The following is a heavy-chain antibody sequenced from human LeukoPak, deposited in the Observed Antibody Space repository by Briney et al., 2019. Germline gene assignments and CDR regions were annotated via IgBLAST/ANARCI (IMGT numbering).Heavy chain of an antibody. Sequence: PSETLSLTCTVSGGSISSSSYYWGWIRQPPGKGLEWIGSIYYSGSTYYNPSLKSRVTISVDTSKNQFSLKLSSVTAADTAVYYCARTTNDNWNDVPVEYYYGMDVWGQGTTVTVSS. J-gene: IGHJ6*02. D-gene: IGHD1-1*01. CDR3: ARTTNDNWNDVPVEYYYGMDV. V-gene: IGHV4-39*01. CDR2: IYYSGST. CDR1: GGSISSSSYY.